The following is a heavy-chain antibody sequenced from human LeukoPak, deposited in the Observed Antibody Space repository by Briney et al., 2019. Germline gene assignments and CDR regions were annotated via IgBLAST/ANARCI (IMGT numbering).Heavy chain of an antibody. CDR1: GFTFSSYG. J-gene: IGHJ3*02. V-gene: IGHV3-33*03. Sequence: GGSLRLSCAASGFTFSSYGMHWVRQAPGKGLEWVAVIWYDGSNKYYADSVKGRFTISRDNAKNTLFLQVNSLRAEDTAVYYCATEASGDAFDIWGQGTMVTVSS. D-gene: IGHD6-19*01. CDR2: IWYDGSNK. CDR3: ATEASGDAFDI.